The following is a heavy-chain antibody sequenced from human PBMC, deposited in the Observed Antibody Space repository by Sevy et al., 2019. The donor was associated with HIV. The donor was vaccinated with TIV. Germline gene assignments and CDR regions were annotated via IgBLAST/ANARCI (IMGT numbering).Heavy chain of an antibody. V-gene: IGHV4-61*02. CDR3: ARGGRPGYYDSSYPY. J-gene: IGHJ4*02. CDR2: IYTSGST. CDR1: GGSISSGTYY. D-gene: IGHD3-22*01. Sequence: SETLSLTCTVSGGSISSGTYYWSWMRQPAGKGLEWIGRIYTSGSTNYNPSLQSRVTMSVDTSKNQFSLKLSSVTAADTAVYYCARGGRPGYYDSSYPYWGQGTLVTVSS.